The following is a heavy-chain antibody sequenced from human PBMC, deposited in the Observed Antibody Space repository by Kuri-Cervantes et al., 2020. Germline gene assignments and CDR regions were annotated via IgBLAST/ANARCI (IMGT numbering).Heavy chain of an antibody. V-gene: IGHV1-24*01. CDR3: ATRAPVIGSSWQPYYFDY. CDR1: GYTFTGYY. CDR2: FDPEDGET. Sequence: ASVKVSCKASGYTFTGYYMHWVRQAPGKGLEWMGGFDPEDGETIYAQKFQGRVTMTEDTSTDTAYMELSSLRSEDTAVYYCATRAPVIGSSWQPYYFDYWGQGTLVTVSS. D-gene: IGHD6-13*01. J-gene: IGHJ4*02.